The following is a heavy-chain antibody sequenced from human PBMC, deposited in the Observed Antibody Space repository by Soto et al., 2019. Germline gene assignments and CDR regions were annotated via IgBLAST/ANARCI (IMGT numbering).Heavy chain of an antibody. CDR1: GYTLTELS. J-gene: IGHJ6*02. D-gene: IGHD1-1*01. Sequence: ASVKVSCKVSGYTLTELSMHRVRQAPGKGLEWMGGFDPEDGETIYAQKFQGRVTMTEDTSTDTAYMELSSLRSEDTAVYYCATLMSTPYYYYYYGMDVWGQGTTVTVSS. CDR3: ATLMSTPYYYYYYGMDV. CDR2: FDPEDGET. V-gene: IGHV1-24*01.